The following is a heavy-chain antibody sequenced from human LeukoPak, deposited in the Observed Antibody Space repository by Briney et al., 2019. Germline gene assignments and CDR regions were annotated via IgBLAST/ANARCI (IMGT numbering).Heavy chain of an antibody. Sequence: PGGSLRLSCAASGFTFSSYWMSWVRQSPGKGLEGVANIKQEGSEKYYVDSVKGRFTISRDNAKNSLYLQRTSLRAEETAVYYCARDRGGSYHGSWGQGTLVTVSS. D-gene: IGHD1-26*01. J-gene: IGHJ4*02. CDR3: ARDRGGSYHGS. V-gene: IGHV3-7*01. CDR1: GFTFSSYW. CDR2: IKQEGSEK.